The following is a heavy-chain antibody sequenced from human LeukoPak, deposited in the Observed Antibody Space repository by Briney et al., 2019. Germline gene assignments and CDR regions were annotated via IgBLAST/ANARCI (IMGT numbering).Heavy chain of an antibody. CDR3: ARDREYSYGYDY. Sequence: GGSLRLSCAASGFTFTTYAMHWVRQAPGKGLEWVALISYDGSNKYYADSGKGRFTISRDNSKNTLYLQMNSLRAEDTAVYYCARDREYSYGYDYWGQGTLVTVSS. CDR1: GFTFTTYA. J-gene: IGHJ4*02. CDR2: ISYDGSNK. D-gene: IGHD5-18*01. V-gene: IGHV3-30*04.